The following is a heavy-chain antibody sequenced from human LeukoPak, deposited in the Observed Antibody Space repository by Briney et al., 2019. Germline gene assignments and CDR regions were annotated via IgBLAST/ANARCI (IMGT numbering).Heavy chain of an antibody. J-gene: IGHJ4*02. D-gene: IGHD2-2*01. Sequence: ASVNVSCQASGYTFTSYCINCVRQPPGQGLEWMGWLNAYNGNTNYAQKLQGRVTMTTDTSTSTAYMELRSLRSDDTAVYYCARDHFYCSSTHGYGETIDFWGQGTLVTVSS. CDR3: ARDHFYCSSTHGYGETIDF. CDR1: GYTFTSYC. V-gene: IGHV1-18*01. CDR2: LNAYNGNT.